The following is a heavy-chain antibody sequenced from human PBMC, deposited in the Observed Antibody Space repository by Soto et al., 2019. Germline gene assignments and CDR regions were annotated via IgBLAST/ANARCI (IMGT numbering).Heavy chain of an antibody. Sequence: SQTLSLTCGISGDSVSSKTAGWSWIRQSPSRGLEWLGRTYYRSKGYFDYAASVKGRITINPDTSKNQFSLQLNSVTPEDTAVYYCAKGGLVRGTFHGWFDPWSQGTLVTSPQ. CDR1: GDSVSSKTAG. CDR2: TYYRSKGYF. J-gene: IGHJ5*02. CDR3: AKGGLVRGTFHGWFDP. V-gene: IGHV6-1*01. D-gene: IGHD3-10*01.